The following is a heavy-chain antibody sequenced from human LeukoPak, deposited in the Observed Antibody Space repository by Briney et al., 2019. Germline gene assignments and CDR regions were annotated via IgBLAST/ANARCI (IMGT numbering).Heavy chain of an antibody. J-gene: IGHJ4*02. V-gene: IGHV3-30-3*01. CDR1: GFTFSSYA. CDR3: ARPIDNGAGSYYFDY. CDR2: ISYDGSNE. Sequence: GGSLRLSCAASGFTFSSYAMHWVRQAPGKGLEWVAVISYDGSNEYYADSVKGRFTISRDNSKNTLSLEMNTLRPEDTAVYYCARPIDNGAGSYYFDYWGQGTLVTVYS. D-gene: IGHD3-10*01.